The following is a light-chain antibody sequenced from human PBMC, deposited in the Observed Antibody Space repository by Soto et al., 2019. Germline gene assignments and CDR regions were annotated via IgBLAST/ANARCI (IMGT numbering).Light chain of an antibody. V-gene: IGLV4-69*01. J-gene: IGLJ2*01. CDR1: SGHSSYA. CDR2: LNSDGSH. Sequence: QSVLTQSPSASASLGASVKLTCTLSSGHSSYAIAWHQQQPEKGPRYLMKLNSDGSHSKGDGIPDRFSGSSSGAERYLTISRLQSEDEAAYYCQTWGTGIQVFGGGTKLTVL. CDR3: QTWGTGIQV.